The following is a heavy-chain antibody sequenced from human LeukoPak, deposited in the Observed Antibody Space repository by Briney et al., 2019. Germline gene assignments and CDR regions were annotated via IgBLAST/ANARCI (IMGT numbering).Heavy chain of an antibody. J-gene: IGHJ4*01. CDR2: INPSGGRT. CDR1: GGTFSRYA. CDR3: ARKLGTLTTGFDY. Sequence: ALVKVSCKASGGTFSRYAISWVRQTPGQELEWMGTINPSGGRTSYAQKFQGRVTMTRDMSTSTAYMEVSSLISEDTAVYYCARKLGTLTTGFDYSGHRDLVTVSS. D-gene: IGHD7-27*01. V-gene: IGHV1-46*01.